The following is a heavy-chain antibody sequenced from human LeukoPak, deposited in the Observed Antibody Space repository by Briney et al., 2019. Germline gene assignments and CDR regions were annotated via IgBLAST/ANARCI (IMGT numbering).Heavy chain of an antibody. J-gene: IGHJ6*03. CDR2: ISSSSSYI. Sequence: PGGSLRLSCAASGFTFSSYSMNWVRQAPGKGLEWVSSISSSSSYIYYANSVKGRFTISRDNAKNSLYLQMNSLRAEDTAVYYCARKNVLLWFGELSPVEGSYYYYYMDVWGKGTTVTISS. V-gene: IGHV3-21*01. CDR1: GFTFSSYS. D-gene: IGHD3-10*01. CDR3: ARKNVLLWFGELSPVEGSYYYYYMDV.